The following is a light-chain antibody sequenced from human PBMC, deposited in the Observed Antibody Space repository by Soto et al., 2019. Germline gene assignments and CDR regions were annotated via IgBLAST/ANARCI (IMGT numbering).Light chain of an antibody. Sequence: QSVLTQPASVSASPGQSITFSCIGTYSDVGGYKHVSWYQQHPGKAPKLIIYEVSNRPSGISDRFSGFKSANTAYLTISGVQPEDEADYHCSSYTTIKTVVFGGGTKVTVL. CDR2: EVS. CDR1: YSDVGGYKH. CDR3: SSYTTIKTVV. V-gene: IGLV2-14*01. J-gene: IGLJ2*01.